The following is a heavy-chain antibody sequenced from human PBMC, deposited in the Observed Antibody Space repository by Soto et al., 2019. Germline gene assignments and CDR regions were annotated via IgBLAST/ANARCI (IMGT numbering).Heavy chain of an antibody. J-gene: IGHJ4*02. V-gene: IGHV3-11*05. CDR3: ARGRGAAADYFDF. Sequence: QVQLVESGGGLVKPGGSLRLSCAVSGFTFSDYYMTWIRQAPGKGLEWVSYISSSTSHTNYADSVKGRFTISRDNAKTSMFLQMNSLRAEDTAVYYCARGRGAAADYFDFWGQGTLVTVSS. D-gene: IGHD6-13*01. CDR2: ISSSTSHT. CDR1: GFTFSDYY.